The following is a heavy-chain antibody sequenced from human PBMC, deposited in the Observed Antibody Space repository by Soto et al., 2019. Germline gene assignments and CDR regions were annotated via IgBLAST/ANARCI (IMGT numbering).Heavy chain of an antibody. CDR1: GYTFTSYD. J-gene: IGHJ3*02. CDR3: ASLPVAGIVDAFDI. D-gene: IGHD6-19*01. CDR2: ISAYNGNT. Sequence: ASVKVSCKASGYTFTSYDISWVRQAPGQGLEWMGWISAYNGNTNYAQKLQGRVTITTDTSTSTAYMELRSLRSDDTAVYYCASLPVAGIVDAFDIWGQGTMVTVSS. V-gene: IGHV1-18*01.